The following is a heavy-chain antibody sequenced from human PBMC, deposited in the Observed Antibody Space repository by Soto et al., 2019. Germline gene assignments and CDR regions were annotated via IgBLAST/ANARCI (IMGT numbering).Heavy chain of an antibody. D-gene: IGHD6-19*01. CDR2: IYYTGST. CDR3: ASAFGGWPPDS. CDR1: GDSMSGYY. J-gene: IGHJ4*02. Sequence: PSETLSLTCTVSGDSMSGYYWTWFRQPPGKGLEWVGYIYYTGSTQYNPSLKSRVTVSVDTSKNQFSLILSSVTAADTAVYYCASAFGGWPPDSWGPETLVTVSS. V-gene: IGHV4-59*01.